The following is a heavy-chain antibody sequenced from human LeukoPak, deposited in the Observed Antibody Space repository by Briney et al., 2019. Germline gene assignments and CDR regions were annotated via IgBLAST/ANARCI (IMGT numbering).Heavy chain of an antibody. D-gene: IGHD3-22*01. J-gene: IGHJ5*02. CDR2: IYYSGST. CDR3: ARAPKVVGDRGYYYLGELWFDP. Sequence: SETLSLTCTVSGGSISTYYWSWIRQPPGKGLEWIGYIYYSGSTNYNPSLKSRVSISVDTSKNQFSLKLNSVTAADTAVYYCARAPKVVGDRGYYYLGELWFDPWGQGTLVTVSS. CDR1: GGSISTYY. V-gene: IGHV4-59*01.